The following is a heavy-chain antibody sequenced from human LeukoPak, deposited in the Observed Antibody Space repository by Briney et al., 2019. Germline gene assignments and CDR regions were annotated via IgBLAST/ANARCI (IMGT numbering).Heavy chain of an antibody. CDR3: ARLAAAGFSVFDY. V-gene: IGHV3-53*01. CDR1: GFTVSSNY. D-gene: IGHD6-13*01. CDR2: IYSGGST. J-gene: IGHJ4*02. Sequence: GGSLRLSCAASGFTVSSNYMSWVRQAPGKGLEWVSVIYSGGSTYYADSVKGRFTISRDNSKNTLYLQMNSLRAEDTAVHYCARLAAAGFSVFDYWGQGTLVTVSS.